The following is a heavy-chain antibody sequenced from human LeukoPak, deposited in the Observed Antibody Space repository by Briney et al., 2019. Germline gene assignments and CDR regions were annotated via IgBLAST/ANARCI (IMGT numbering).Heavy chain of an antibody. V-gene: IGHV4-39*01. CDR3: ARHDRYQQIYYYYYMDV. CDR2: IYYTWST. D-gene: IGHD3-16*02. CDR1: GGSIISSSYY. Sequence: SDTLFFTCTFCGGSIISSSYYWGWIRQPPVKGLEWIGSIYYTWSTCYHPSLNRRVTISVHTSKNQYSLLLTSVTAADTAVYYCARHDRYQQIYYYYYMDVWGKGTTVTVSS. J-gene: IGHJ6*03.